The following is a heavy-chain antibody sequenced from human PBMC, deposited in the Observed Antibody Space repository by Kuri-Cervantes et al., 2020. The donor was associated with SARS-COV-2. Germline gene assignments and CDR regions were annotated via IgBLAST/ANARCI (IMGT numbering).Heavy chain of an antibody. Sequence: ETLSLTCAASGFTFSSYSMNWVRQAPGKGLEWVSSISSSSSYIYYADSVKGRFTISRDNAKNSLYLQMNSLRAEDTAVYYCARGSCSGTSCYYTNWFDPWGQGTLVTVSS. CDR3: ARGSCSGTSCYYTNWFDP. V-gene: IGHV3-21*01. D-gene: IGHD2-2*01. J-gene: IGHJ5*02. CDR2: ISSSSSYI. CDR1: GFTFSSYS.